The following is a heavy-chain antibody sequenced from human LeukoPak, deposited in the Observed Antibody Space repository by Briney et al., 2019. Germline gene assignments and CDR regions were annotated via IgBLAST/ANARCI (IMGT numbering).Heavy chain of an antibody. CDR2: IYYSGST. V-gene: IGHV4-59*01. J-gene: IGHJ6*02. CDR1: GGSISSYY. Sequence: SETLSLTCTVSGGSISSYYWSWIRQPPGKGLEWIGYIYYSGSTNYNPSLKSRVTISVDTSKNQFSPKLSSVTAADTAVYYCARLAYSYGLYYYYYYGMDVWGQGTTVTVSS. D-gene: IGHD5-18*01. CDR3: ARLAYSYGLYYYYYYGMDV.